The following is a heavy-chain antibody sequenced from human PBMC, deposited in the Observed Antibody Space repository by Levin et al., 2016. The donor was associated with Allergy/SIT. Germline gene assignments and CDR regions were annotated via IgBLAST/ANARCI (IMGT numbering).Heavy chain of an antibody. D-gene: IGHD1-26*01. V-gene: IGHV3-21*01. J-gene: IGHJ4*02. CDR3: ARPTEGAFDY. CDR2: ISSSSTYI. Sequence: GGSLRLSCAASGFTFTSYSMNWVRQAPGKGLEWVSSISSSSTYIYYADSVKGRFTISRDNAKKSQYLQMNSLRAEDTAVYYCARPTEGAFDYWGQGTLVTVSS. CDR1: GFTFTSYS.